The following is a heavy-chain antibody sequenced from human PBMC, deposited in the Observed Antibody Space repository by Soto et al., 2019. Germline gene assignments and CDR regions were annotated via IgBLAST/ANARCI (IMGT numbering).Heavy chain of an antibody. J-gene: IGHJ5*02. V-gene: IGHV1-18*01. CDR1: GYTFTSFG. D-gene: IGHD7-27*01. Sequence: ASVKVSCKASGYTFTSFGIGWVRQAPGQGLEWMGWISGFNAYTDLAQGLQGRVTMTTDTSTNTAYMELRSLKSDDTAVYYCAKSGDANSFETWCPGTPVTLSS. CDR3: AKSGDANSFET. CDR2: ISGFNAYT.